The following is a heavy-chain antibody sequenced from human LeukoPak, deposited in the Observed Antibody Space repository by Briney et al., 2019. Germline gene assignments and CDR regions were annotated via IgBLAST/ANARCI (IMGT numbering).Heavy chain of an antibody. Sequence: GGSLRLSCAASGFTFSSYAMSWVRQALGKGLEWVSAISGSGGSTYYADSVKGRFTISRDNSKNTLYLQMNSLRAEDTAVCYCAKVLGNTAMVLPNFDYWGQGTLVTVSS. V-gene: IGHV3-23*01. CDR2: ISGSGGST. CDR3: AKVLGNTAMVLPNFDY. J-gene: IGHJ4*02. D-gene: IGHD5-18*01. CDR1: GFTFSSYA.